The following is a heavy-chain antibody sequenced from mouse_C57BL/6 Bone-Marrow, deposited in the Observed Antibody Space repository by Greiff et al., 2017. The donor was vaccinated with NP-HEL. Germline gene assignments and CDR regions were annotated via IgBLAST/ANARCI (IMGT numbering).Heavy chain of an antibody. Sequence: QVHVKQPGAELVKPGASVKMSCKASGYTFTSYWITWVKQRPGQGLEWIGDIYPGSGSTNYNEKFKSKATLTVDTSSSTAYMQLSSLTSEDSAVYYCARRGYGKNFDVWGTGTTVTVSS. CDR1: GYTFTSYW. J-gene: IGHJ1*03. CDR3: ARRGYGKNFDV. V-gene: IGHV1-55*01. D-gene: IGHD1-1*01. CDR2: IYPGSGST.